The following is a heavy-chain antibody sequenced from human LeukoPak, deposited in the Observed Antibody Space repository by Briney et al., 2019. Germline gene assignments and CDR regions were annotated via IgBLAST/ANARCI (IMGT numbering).Heavy chain of an antibody. CDR1: GGSFSGYY. Sequence: SETLSLTCAVYGGSFSGYYWSWIRQPPGKGLGWIGEINHSGSTNYNPSLKSRVTISVDTSKNQFSLKLSSVTAADTAVYYCARAGGIAVAGSSWGQGTLVTVSS. D-gene: IGHD6-19*01. J-gene: IGHJ4*02. CDR3: ARAGGIAVAGSS. V-gene: IGHV4-34*01. CDR2: INHSGST.